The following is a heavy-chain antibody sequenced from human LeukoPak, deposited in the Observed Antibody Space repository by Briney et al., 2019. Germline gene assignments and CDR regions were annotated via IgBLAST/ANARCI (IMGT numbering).Heavy chain of an antibody. CDR2: IRYDGSNK. Sequence: PGGSLRLSCAASGFTFSSYGMHWVRQTPGKGLEWVAFIRYDGSNKYYADSVKGRFTISRDNSKNTLYLQMNSLRAEDTAVYYCAKEIPYYYDSSGYSPFAYWGQGSLVTVYS. V-gene: IGHV3-30*02. CDR3: AKEIPYYYDSSGYSPFAY. J-gene: IGHJ1*01. CDR1: GFTFSSYG. D-gene: IGHD3-22*01.